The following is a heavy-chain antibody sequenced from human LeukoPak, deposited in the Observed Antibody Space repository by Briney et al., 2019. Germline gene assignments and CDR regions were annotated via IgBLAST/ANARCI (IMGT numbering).Heavy chain of an antibody. CDR2: ISYDGSNK. CDR3: ARDRSSSGWYPGW. CDR1: GFTFSSYA. D-gene: IGHD6-19*01. V-gene: IGHV3-30-3*01. Sequence: GGSLRLSCAASGFTFSSYAMHWVRQAPGKGLEWVAVISYDGSNKYYADSVKGRFTISRDNSKNTLYLQMNSLRAEDTAVYYCARDRSSSGWYPGWWGQGTLATVSS. J-gene: IGHJ4*02.